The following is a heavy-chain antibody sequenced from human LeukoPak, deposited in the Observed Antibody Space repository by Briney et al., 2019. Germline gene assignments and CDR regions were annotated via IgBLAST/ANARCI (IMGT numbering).Heavy chain of an antibody. CDR3: ARASYYYDTSGLAVFDI. J-gene: IGHJ3*02. CDR1: GFTFGDHA. Sequence: GGSLRLSCVASGFTFGDHAMYWVRQAPGKGLEWVSGINWDGSRIGYADAVKGRFTISRDSAKNSLYLQMNSLRTEDTALYYCARASYYYDTSGLAVFDIWGQGTLVTVSS. V-gene: IGHV3-9*01. CDR2: INWDGSRI. D-gene: IGHD3-22*01.